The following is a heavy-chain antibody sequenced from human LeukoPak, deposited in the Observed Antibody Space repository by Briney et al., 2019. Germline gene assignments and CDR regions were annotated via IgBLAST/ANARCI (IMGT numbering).Heavy chain of an antibody. CDR1: GVSISSYY. V-gene: IGHV4-4*07. CDR3: ARERGNLRGDAFDI. J-gene: IGHJ3*02. Sequence: PSEPLSLTCTVSGVSISSYYWTWIRQPAGKGLEWIGRIYSSGNTNYNPSLESRVTMSIDTSKNQFSLKLSSVTAADAAVYYCARERGNLRGDAFDIWGQGTMVTVSS. D-gene: IGHD1-26*01. CDR2: IYSSGNT.